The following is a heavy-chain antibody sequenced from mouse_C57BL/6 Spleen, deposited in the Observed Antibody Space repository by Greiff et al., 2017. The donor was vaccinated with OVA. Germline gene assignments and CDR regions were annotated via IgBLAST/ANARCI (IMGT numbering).Heavy chain of an antibody. V-gene: IGHV1-42*01. Sequence: VQLKQSGPELVKPGASVKISCKASGYSFTGYYMNWVKQSPEKSLEWIGEINPSTGGTTYNQKFKAKATLTVDKSSSTAYMQLKSLTSEDSAVYYCARRAITTVVAPYYFDYWGQGTTLTVSS. J-gene: IGHJ2*01. CDR1: GYSFTGYY. CDR3: ARRAITTVVAPYYFDY. D-gene: IGHD1-1*01. CDR2: INPSTGGT.